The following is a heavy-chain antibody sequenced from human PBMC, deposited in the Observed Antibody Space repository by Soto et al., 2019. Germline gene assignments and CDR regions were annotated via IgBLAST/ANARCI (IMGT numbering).Heavy chain of an antibody. CDR1: GFTFSSYG. D-gene: IGHD6-19*01. V-gene: IGHV3-30*18. CDR2: ISYDGSNK. Sequence: PGGSLSLSCAASGFTFSSYGMHWVRQAPGKGLEWVAVISYDGSNKYYADSVKGRFTISRDNSKNTLYLQMNSLRAEDTAVYYCAKDQARIVAVAGTLTQNFDYWGQGTLVTVSS. J-gene: IGHJ4*02. CDR3: AKDQARIVAVAGTLTQNFDY.